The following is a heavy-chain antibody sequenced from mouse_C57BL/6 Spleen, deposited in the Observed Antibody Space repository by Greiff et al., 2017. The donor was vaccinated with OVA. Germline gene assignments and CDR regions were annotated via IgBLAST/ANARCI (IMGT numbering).Heavy chain of an antibody. D-gene: IGHD2-4*01. CDR3: TGGDYDVAWFAY. CDR1: GYTFTDYE. V-gene: IGHV1-15*01. CDR2: IDPETGGT. Sequence: QVQLQQSGAELVRPGASVTLSCKASGYTFTDYEMHWVKQTPVHGLEWIGAIDPETGGTAYNQKFKGKAILTADKSSSTAYMELRSLTSEDSAVYYCTGGDYDVAWFAYWGQGTLVTVSA. J-gene: IGHJ3*01.